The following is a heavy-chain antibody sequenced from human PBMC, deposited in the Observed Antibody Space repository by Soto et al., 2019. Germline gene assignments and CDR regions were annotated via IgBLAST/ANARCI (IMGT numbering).Heavy chain of an antibody. J-gene: IGHJ5*02. CDR2: INPSGGST. D-gene: IGHD3-22*01. Sequence: ASVKVSCKASGYTFTSYYMHWVRQAPGRGLERMGIINPSGGSTSYAQKFQGRVTMTRDTSTSTVYMELSSLRSEDTAVYYCARVHRDYYDSSTAWFDPWGQGTLVTVSS. V-gene: IGHV1-46*03. CDR1: GYTFTSYY. CDR3: ARVHRDYYDSSTAWFDP.